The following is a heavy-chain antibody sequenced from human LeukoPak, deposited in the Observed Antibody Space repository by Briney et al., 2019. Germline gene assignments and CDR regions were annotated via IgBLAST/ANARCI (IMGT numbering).Heavy chain of an antibody. CDR3: ARGYLLRWFDP. Sequence: SETLSLTCAVYGGSFSGYYWSWIRQPPGKGLEWIGEINHGGSTNYNPSLKSRVTISVDTSKNQFSLKLSSVTAADTAVYYCARGYLLRWFDPWGQGTLVTVSS. V-gene: IGHV4-34*01. CDR1: GGSFSGYY. CDR2: INHGGST. J-gene: IGHJ5*02.